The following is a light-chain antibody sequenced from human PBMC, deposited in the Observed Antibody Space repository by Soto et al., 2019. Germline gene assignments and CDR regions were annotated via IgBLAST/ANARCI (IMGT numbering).Light chain of an antibody. CDR3: KQYDSWSPLT. V-gene: IGKV3-15*01. CDR2: DAS. CDR1: QSINRK. Sequence: EIVMTQSPVTLSVSPGERATLSCRASQSINRKLAWYQQRPGQAPRLLISDASIRATGIPARFSGSGSGTEFTLTISSLPSEDFAVYYCKQYDSWSPLTFGGGTRVEIK. J-gene: IGKJ4*02.